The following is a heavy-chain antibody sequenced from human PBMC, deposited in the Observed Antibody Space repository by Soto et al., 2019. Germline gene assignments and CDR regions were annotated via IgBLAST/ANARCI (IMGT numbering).Heavy chain of an antibody. D-gene: IGHD3-3*01. CDR3: ARDRFLRYYYGMDV. CDR1: GFTFSSYW. J-gene: IGHJ6*02. CDR2: IKQDGSEK. V-gene: IGHV3-7*05. Sequence: GGSLRLSCAASGFTFSSYWMSWVRQAPGKGLEWVANIKQDGSEKYYVDSVKGRFTISRDNAKNSLYLQMNSLRAEDTAVYYCARDRFLRYYYGMDVWGQGTTVTVSS.